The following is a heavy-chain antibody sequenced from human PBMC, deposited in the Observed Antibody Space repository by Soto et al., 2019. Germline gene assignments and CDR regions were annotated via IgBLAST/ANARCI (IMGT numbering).Heavy chain of an antibody. V-gene: IGHV1-18*01. Sequence: QVHLVQSGAEVKSPGASVKVSCKASGFPFTSYAITWLRQAPGQGLEWMGWISAYNGNTNYAQNLQGRVTMTTASSTSTAYMELGSLTSDDTAVYYCARDFTGWPPDGVDSWGQGTLVTVSS. J-gene: IGHJ4*02. CDR3: ARDFTGWPPDGVDS. D-gene: IGHD3-16*01. CDR1: GFPFTSYA. CDR2: ISAYNGNT.